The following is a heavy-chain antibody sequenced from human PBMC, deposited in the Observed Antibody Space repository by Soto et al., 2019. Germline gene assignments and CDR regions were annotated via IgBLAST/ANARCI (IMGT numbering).Heavy chain of an antibody. V-gene: IGHV3-73*01. CDR1: GFTFSGSA. CDR3: TRLSSFRAAAEHGGY. Sequence: EVQLVESGGGLVQPGGSLKLSCAASGFTFSGSAMHWVRQASGKGLEWVGRIRSKANSYATAYAASVKGRFTISRDDSTXTAYLQMNSLKTEDTAVYYCTRLSSFRAAAEHGGYWGQGTLVTVSS. D-gene: IGHD6-13*01. J-gene: IGHJ4*02. CDR2: IRSKANSYAT.